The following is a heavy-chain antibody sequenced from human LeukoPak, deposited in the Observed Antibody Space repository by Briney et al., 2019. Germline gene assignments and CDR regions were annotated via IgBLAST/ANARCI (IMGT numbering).Heavy chain of an antibody. Sequence: PSQTLCLTCTVSGGSISSGGYSWSWIRQPPGKGLEWIGYIYHSGSTYYNPSLKSRVTISVDRSKNQFSLKLSSVTAADTAVYYCARSHDSSSWYFDYWGQGTLVTVSS. J-gene: IGHJ4*02. V-gene: IGHV4-30-2*01. CDR3: ARSHDSSSWYFDY. CDR1: GGSISSGGYS. D-gene: IGHD6-13*01. CDR2: IYHSGST.